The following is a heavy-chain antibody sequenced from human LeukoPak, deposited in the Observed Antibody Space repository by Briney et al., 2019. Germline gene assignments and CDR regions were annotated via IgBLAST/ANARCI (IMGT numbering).Heavy chain of an antibody. Sequence: GASVKVSCKASGYTFTSYYMHWVRQAPGQGLEWMGIINPSGGSTSYAQKFQGRVTMTRDMPTSTVYMELSSLRSEDTAVYYCARDRNIVVVTATRYYYYYMDVWGKGTTVTVSS. CDR1: GYTFTSYY. D-gene: IGHD2-21*02. J-gene: IGHJ6*03. V-gene: IGHV1-46*01. CDR2: INPSGGST. CDR3: ARDRNIVVVTATRYYYYYMDV.